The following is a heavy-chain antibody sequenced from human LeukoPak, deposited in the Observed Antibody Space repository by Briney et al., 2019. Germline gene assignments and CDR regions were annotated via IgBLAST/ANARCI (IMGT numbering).Heavy chain of an antibody. CDR2: IYYSGST. Sequence: PSETLSLTCTVSGYSISSGYYWSWIRQPPGKGLEWIGYIYYSGSTNYNPSLKSRVTISVDTSKNQISLKLSSVTAADTAVYYCASRKLGNDYWGQGTLVTVSS. CDR3: ASRKLGNDY. D-gene: IGHD7-27*01. J-gene: IGHJ4*02. V-gene: IGHV4-61*01. CDR1: GYSISSGYY.